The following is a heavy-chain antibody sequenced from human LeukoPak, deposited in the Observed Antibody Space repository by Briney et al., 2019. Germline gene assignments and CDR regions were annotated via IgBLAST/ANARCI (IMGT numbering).Heavy chain of an antibody. D-gene: IGHD3-22*01. Sequence: ASVKVSCKASGYTFTSYGISWVRQAPGQGLEWMRWISAYNGNTNYAQKLQGRVTMTTDTSTSTAYMELRSLRSDDTAVYYCARASYYDSSGYHNWFDPWGQGTLVTVSS. V-gene: IGHV1-18*01. CDR2: ISAYNGNT. CDR3: ARASYYDSSGYHNWFDP. CDR1: GYTFTSYG. J-gene: IGHJ5*02.